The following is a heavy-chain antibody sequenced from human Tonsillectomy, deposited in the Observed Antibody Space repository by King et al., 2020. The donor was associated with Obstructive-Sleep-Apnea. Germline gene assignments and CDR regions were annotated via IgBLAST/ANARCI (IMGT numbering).Heavy chain of an antibody. D-gene: IGHD3-9*01. CDR3: AKDSMDYDTLTGPVDY. CDR2: ISGSGRST. V-gene: IGHV3-23*04. Sequence: VQLVESGGGLVQPGGSLRLSCAASGFTFSTYAMSWVRQAPGKGLEWVSGISGSGRSTYYADSVKGRFSISRESSKNTLYLQMDSLRAADTAIYYCAKDSMDYDTLTGPVDYWGQGTLVTVSS. CDR1: GFTFSTYA. J-gene: IGHJ4*02.